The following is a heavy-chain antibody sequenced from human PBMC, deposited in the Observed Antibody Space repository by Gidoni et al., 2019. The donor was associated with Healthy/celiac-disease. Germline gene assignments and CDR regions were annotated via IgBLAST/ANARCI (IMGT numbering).Heavy chain of an antibody. Sequence: QVQLVQSGAEVKKPGASVKVSCKASGYTFTSYAMHWVRQAPGQRLEWMGWINAGNGNTKYSQKFQGRVTITRDTSASTAYMELSSLRSEDTAVYYCARELERAYCFDYWGQGTLVTVSS. V-gene: IGHV1-3*01. CDR3: ARELERAYCFDY. D-gene: IGHD1-1*01. J-gene: IGHJ4*02. CDR2: INAGNGNT. CDR1: GYTFTSYA.